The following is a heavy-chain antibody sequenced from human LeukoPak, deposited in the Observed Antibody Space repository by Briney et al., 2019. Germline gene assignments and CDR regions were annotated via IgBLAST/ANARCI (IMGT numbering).Heavy chain of an antibody. CDR2: INHSGST. Sequence: SETLSLTCAVYGGSFSGHYWSWIRQPPGKGLEWIGEINHSGSTNYNPSLKSRVSISSDTSKNQFSLELSSVTAADTAVYYCARLKATVSIHAYFDSWGQGTLVTVSS. CDR3: ARLKATVSIHAYFDS. D-gene: IGHD4-17*01. CDR1: GGSFSGHY. V-gene: IGHV4-34*01. J-gene: IGHJ4*02.